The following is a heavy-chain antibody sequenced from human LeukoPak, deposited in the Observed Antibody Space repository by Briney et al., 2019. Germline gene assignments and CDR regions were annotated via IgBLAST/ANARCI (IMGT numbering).Heavy chain of an antibody. CDR2: IKSKTDGGTT. CDR3: TTDGRYCSSTSCYTNDS. D-gene: IGHD2-2*02. V-gene: IGHV3-15*01. J-gene: IGHJ4*02. CDR1: GFNFNNAW. Sequence: GGSLRLSCAASGFNFNNAWMSWVRQAPGKGLEWVGRIKSKTDGGTTDYAAPVKGRFTISRDDSKNTLYLQMNSLKTEDTAVYYCTTDGRYCSSTSCYTNDSWGQGTLVTVSS.